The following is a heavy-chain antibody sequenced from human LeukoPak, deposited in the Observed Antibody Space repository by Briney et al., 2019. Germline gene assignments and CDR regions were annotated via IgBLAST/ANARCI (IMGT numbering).Heavy chain of an antibody. J-gene: IGHJ6*03. CDR3: ARGWFGVYLYYYYYMDV. V-gene: IGHV7-4-1*02. CDR1: GYTFTSYA. CDR2: INTNTGNP. D-gene: IGHD3-10*01. Sequence: ASVKVSCKASGYTFTSYAMNWVRQAPGQGLEWMGWINTNTGNPTYAQGFTGRFVFSLDTSVSTAYLQISSLKAEDTAVYYCARGWFGVYLYYYYYMDVWGKGTTVTVSS.